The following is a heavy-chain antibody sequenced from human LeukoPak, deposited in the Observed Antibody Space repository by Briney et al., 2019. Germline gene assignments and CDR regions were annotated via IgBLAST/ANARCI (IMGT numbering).Heavy chain of an antibody. J-gene: IGHJ4*02. CDR3: ARGRHSYGTDDY. CDR1: GGSISSYY. Sequence: SETLSLTCTVSGGSISSYYWSWIRQPPGKGLEWIGYIYYSGSTNYNPSLKSRVTISVDTSKNQFSPKLSSVTAADTAVYYCARGRHSYGTDDYWGQGTLVTVSS. CDR2: IYYSGST. D-gene: IGHD5-18*01. V-gene: IGHV4-59*01.